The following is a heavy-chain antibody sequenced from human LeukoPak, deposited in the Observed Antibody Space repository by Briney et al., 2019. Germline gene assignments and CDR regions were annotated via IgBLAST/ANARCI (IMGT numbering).Heavy chain of an antibody. CDR3: ARDFGY. CDR2: ISVDGSAT. CDR1: GLTFHNYA. Sequence: GRSLRLSCAASGLTFHNYAMNWLRQTPDRGLEWLAAISVDGSATNYADSVKGRFTNSGDNSKDTLFLQMNSLRLEDSAVYYCARDFGYWGQGILVTVSS. V-gene: IGHV3-30*04. J-gene: IGHJ4*02.